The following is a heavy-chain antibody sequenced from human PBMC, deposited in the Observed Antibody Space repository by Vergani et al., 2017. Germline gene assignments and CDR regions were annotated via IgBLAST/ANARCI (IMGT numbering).Heavy chain of an antibody. CDR1: GFTFSSYS. CDR3: ARAFRNHSSGWYNFDY. V-gene: IGHV3-48*04. D-gene: IGHD6-19*01. Sequence: EVQLVESGGGLVQPGGSLRLSCAASGFTFSSYSMNWVRQAPGKGLEWVSYISSSGSTIYYADSVKGRFTISRDNAKNSLYLQMNSLRAEDTAVYYCARAFRNHSSGWYNFDYWGQGTLVTVSS. J-gene: IGHJ4*02. CDR2: ISSSGSTI.